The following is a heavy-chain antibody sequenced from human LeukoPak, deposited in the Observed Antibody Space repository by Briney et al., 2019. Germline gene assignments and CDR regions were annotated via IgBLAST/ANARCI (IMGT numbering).Heavy chain of an antibody. D-gene: IGHD5-12*01. V-gene: IGHV1-2*06. CDR2: INPNSGGT. CDR1: GFTFTGYY. Sequence: PGGSLRLSCAASGFTFTGYYMHWVRQAPGQGLEWMGRINPNSGGTNYAQKFQGRVTMTRDTSISTAYMELSRLRSDDTAVYYCARGQPVIVATTRGGYFDYWGQGTLVTVSS. CDR3: ARGQPVIVATTRGGYFDY. J-gene: IGHJ4*02.